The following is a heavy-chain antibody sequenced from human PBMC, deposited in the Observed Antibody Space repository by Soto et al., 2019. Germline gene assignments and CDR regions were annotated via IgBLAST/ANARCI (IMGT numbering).Heavy chain of an antibody. V-gene: IGHV5-51*01. CDR2: IYPGDSDT. Sequence: PGESLKISCKGSGYSFTCYWIGWVRQMPGKGLEWMGIIYPGDSDTRYSPSFQGQVTISADKSISTAYLQWSSLKASDTAMYYCSSYCGGDCYPIPFWGQGTLVTVSS. J-gene: IGHJ4*02. CDR3: SSYCGGDCYPIPF. CDR1: GYSFTCYW. D-gene: IGHD2-21*01.